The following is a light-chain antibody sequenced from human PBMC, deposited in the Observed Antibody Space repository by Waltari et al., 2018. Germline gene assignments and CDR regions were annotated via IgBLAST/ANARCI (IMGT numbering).Light chain of an antibody. J-gene: IGKJ1*01. CDR2: DAS. V-gene: IGKV3-20*01. CDR3: QQYGSLPAM. CDR1: QSVSRT. Sequence: EIVLTQSPGTLSLSPGERATLSCRASQSVSRTLAWYQQKPGQAPRLLIYDASTRATGIPDRFSGSGSGTDFSLTISRLEPEDFAVYYCQQYGSLPAMFGQGTKVEVK.